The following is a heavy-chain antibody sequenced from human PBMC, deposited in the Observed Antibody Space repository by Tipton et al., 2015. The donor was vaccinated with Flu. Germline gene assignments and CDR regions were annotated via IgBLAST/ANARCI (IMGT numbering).Heavy chain of an antibody. Sequence: TLSLTCAVYGGSFSAYQWTWIRQSPGKGLEWIGEINQSGRTKYNPSLKSRVSMSVDTSENQFSLRLTSVTAADTAIYYCARRSIWNYGGLAAFDIWGQGTKVTVSS. CDR3: ARRSIWNYGGLAAFDI. V-gene: IGHV4-34*01. CDR2: INQSGRT. J-gene: IGHJ3*02. CDR1: GGSFSAYQ. D-gene: IGHD1-7*01.